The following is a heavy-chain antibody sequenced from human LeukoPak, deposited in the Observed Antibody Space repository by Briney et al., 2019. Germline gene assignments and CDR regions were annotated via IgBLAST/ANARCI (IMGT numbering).Heavy chain of an antibody. V-gene: IGHV4-4*07. CDR2: IYISGST. CDR3: ARERRYGGYKPFDY. J-gene: IGHJ4*02. Sequence: SETLSLTCTVSGGSISSYYWSWIRQPAGKGLEWIGRIYISGSTNYNPSLKSRVTMSVDTSKNQFSLKLSSVTAADTAVYYCARERRYGGYKPFDYWGQGTLVTVSS. D-gene: IGHD5-12*01. CDR1: GGSISSYY.